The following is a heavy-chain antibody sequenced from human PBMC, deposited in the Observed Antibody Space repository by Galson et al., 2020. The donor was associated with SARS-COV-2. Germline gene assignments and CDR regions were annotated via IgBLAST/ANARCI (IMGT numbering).Heavy chain of an antibody. J-gene: IGHJ4*02. Sequence: PGGSLRLSCVASGFTFSNSAMSWVRQAPGKGPEWVSTMSSSGGSTYYADSVKGRFTISRDNSKNTLFLQVNSLRAEDTAVYYCLKYDSTSYYADYWGQGTLVTVSS. V-gene: IGHV3-23*01. CDR1: GFTFSNSA. CDR2: MSSSGGST. CDR3: LKYDSTSYYADY. D-gene: IGHD3-22*01.